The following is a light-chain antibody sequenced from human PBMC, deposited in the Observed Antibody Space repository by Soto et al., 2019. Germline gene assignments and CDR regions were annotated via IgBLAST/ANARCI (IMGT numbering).Light chain of an antibody. J-gene: IGKJ4*01. CDR2: AAS. V-gene: IGKV3-20*01. CDR3: QQYGSSPRT. CDR1: QSVSRAY. Sequence: EIVLAQSPGTLSLSPGQRATLSCRASQSVSRAYLAWYQHKPGQAPRLLIYAASSRPSGIPDRLGGSGSGTDFTLTISRLEPEDFALYYCQQYGSSPRTFGGGTRVEFK.